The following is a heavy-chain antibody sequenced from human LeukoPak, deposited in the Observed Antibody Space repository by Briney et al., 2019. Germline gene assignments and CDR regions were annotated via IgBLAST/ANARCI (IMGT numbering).Heavy chain of an antibody. D-gene: IGHD3-10*01. J-gene: IGHJ3*02. Sequence: KPSETLSLTCTVSGGSIRSGGYFWSWIRQHPGKGLEWIGYIYYSGSTHYNPSLKSRVSISVDTSKNQFSLKLSSVTAADTAVYYCARVGNYYGSGSYYNGDAFDIWGQGTMVTVSS. CDR1: GGSIRSGGYF. CDR2: IYYSGST. V-gene: IGHV4-31*03. CDR3: ARVGNYYGSGSYYNGDAFDI.